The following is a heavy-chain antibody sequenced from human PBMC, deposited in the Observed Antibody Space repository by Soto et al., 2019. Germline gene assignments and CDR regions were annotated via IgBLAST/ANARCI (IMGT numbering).Heavy chain of an antibody. D-gene: IGHD3-10*01. CDR2: IYSTGTT. CDR3: AKAGRGSGSHSNSFGY. J-gene: IGHJ4*02. V-gene: IGHV3-53*01. CDR1: GFTVGNNY. Sequence: EVQLVESGGGLIQPGGSLKLSCAASGFTVGNNYMSWVRQAPGKGLEWVSLIYSTGTTKYADSVKGRFTVSRDNAKHTLYLKMNSLRAEDTAVYYCAKAGRGSGSHSNSFGYWGQGTLVTVSS.